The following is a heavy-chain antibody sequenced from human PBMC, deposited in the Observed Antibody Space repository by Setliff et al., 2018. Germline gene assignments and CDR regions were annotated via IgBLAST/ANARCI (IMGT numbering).Heavy chain of an antibody. V-gene: IGHV4-59*01. D-gene: IGHD1-1*01. CDR3: ARDQARWLVAAGTFDY. CDR1: GGSIRNYY. CDR2: VYYTGTT. J-gene: IGHJ4*02. Sequence: SETLSLTCTVSGGSIRNYYWSWIRQPPGKGLEWIGYVYYTGTTNYDPSLKSRVTISVDPSKNQVSLKLSSATAADTAVYYCARDQARWLVAAGTFDYWGLGALVTVSS.